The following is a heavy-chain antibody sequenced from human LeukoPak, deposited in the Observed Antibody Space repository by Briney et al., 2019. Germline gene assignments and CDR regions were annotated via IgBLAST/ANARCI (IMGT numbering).Heavy chain of an antibody. CDR3: VRDSPSSTSWHFDY. CDR2: INPNSGGT. D-gene: IGHD2-2*01. J-gene: IGHJ4*02. V-gene: IGHV1-2*02. CDR1: GYTFTGYY. Sequence: ASVKVSCKASGYTFTGYYMHWVRQAPGQGLEWMGWINPNSGGTNYAQKFQGRVTMTRDTSISTAYMELSRLRSDDTAVYYCVRDSPSSTSWHFDYWGQGTLVTVSS.